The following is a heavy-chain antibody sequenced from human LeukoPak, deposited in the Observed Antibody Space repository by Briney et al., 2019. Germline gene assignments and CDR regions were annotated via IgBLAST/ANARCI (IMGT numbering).Heavy chain of an antibody. J-gene: IGHJ4*02. CDR2: IWYDGSNK. CDR1: GFTCSSYG. D-gene: IGHD3-3*01. V-gene: IGHV3-33*01. CDR3: ARDRDPYDFWSGYPFDY. Sequence: GRSLRLSCAASGFTCSSYGMHWVRQAPGKGLEGVAVIWYDGSNKYYADSVKGRFTISRDNSKNTLYLQMNSLRAEDTAEYYCARDRDPYDFWSGYPFDYWGQGALVTVSS.